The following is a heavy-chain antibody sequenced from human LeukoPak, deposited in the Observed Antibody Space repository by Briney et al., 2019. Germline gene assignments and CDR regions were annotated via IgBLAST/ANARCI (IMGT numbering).Heavy chain of an antibody. D-gene: IGHD1-1*01. CDR1: GGSISSGGYY. V-gene: IGHV4-31*03. J-gene: IGHJ4*02. CDR2: IYYSGST. Sequence: SETLSLTCSVSGGSISSGGYYWTWIRQHPGEGLEWIGYIYYSGSTYYNPSLKSRVTISVDTSKNQFSLKLSSVTAADTAVYYCARAPLSTGTTGYYFDYWGQGTLVTVSS. CDR3: ARAPLSTGTTGYYFDY.